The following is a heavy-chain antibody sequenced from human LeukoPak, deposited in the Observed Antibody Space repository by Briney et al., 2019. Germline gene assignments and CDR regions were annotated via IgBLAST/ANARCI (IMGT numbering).Heavy chain of an antibody. Sequence: GGSLRLSCAASGFIFSSYGMHWVRQAPGKGLEWVSGITGSGGSTHYADSVKGRFTISRDNSKNTLYLQMNSLRAEDTAVYYCAKDGVVGARRNYMDVWGKGTTVTVSS. CDR1: GFIFSSYG. V-gene: IGHV3-23*01. CDR2: ITGSGGST. D-gene: IGHD1-26*01. J-gene: IGHJ6*03. CDR3: AKDGVVGARRNYMDV.